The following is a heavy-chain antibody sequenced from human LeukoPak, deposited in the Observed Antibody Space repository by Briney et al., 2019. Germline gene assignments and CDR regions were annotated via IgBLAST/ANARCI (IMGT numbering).Heavy chain of an antibody. Sequence: PSETLSLTCAVYGGSFSGYYWSWIRQPPGKGLEWIGEINHSGSTNYNPSLKSRVTISVDTSKNQFSLKLSSVTAADTAVYYCARRVATIPYYYYYMDVWGKGTTVTVSS. CDR1: GGSFSGYY. CDR3: ARRVATIPYYYYYMDV. CDR2: INHSGST. J-gene: IGHJ6*03. D-gene: IGHD5-12*01. V-gene: IGHV4-34*01.